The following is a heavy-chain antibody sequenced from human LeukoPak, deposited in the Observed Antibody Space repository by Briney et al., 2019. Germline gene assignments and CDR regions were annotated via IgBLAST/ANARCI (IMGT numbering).Heavy chain of an antibody. V-gene: IGHV4-34*01. J-gene: IGHJ4*02. CDR3: ARLRSKYFDY. Sequence: SETLSLTCAVYGGSFSGYYWSWIRQPPGKGLEWIGEINHSGSTNYNPSLKSRVTISVDTSKNQFSLKLSSVTAADTAVYYCARLRSKYFDYWGQGTPVTVSS. D-gene: IGHD3-10*01. CDR2: INHSGST. CDR1: GGSFSGYY.